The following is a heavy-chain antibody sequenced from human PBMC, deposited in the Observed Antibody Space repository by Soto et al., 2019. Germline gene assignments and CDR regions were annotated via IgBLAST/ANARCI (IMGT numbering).Heavy chain of an antibody. Sequence: QVQLVQSGAEVKKPGASVKISCKASGYTFTRYTMNWVRQAPGQRREWMGWINPDNGNTKSSQKCQDRVIITRDTSASTAYMDLSSLRSEDTAVYYCARGIATGQLDPWGQGTLVTVSS. J-gene: IGHJ5*02. V-gene: IGHV1-3*01. CDR2: INPDNGNT. CDR1: GYTFTRYT. D-gene: IGHD2-15*01. CDR3: ARGIATGQLDP.